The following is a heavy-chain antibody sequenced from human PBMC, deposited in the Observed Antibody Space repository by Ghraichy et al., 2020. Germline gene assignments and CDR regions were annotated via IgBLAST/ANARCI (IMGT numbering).Heavy chain of an antibody. Sequence: LSLTCAASGFIFSNYWMSWVRQAPGKGPEWVANIKQDGSEKYYVDSVKGRFTISRDNAKNLLFLQLNSLRAEDTAVYYCARGGRGDYWGQGTLVTVSS. CDR3: ARGGRGDY. CDR2: IKQDGSEK. V-gene: IGHV3-7*03. CDR1: GFIFSNYW. J-gene: IGHJ4*02. D-gene: IGHD3-10*01.